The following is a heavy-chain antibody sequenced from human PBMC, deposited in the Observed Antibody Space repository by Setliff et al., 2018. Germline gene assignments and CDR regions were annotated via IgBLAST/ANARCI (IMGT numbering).Heavy chain of an antibody. CDR1: GGSISSSDW. Sequence: SETLSLTCAVSGGSISSSDWWSWVRQPPGKGLELIGEIYHSGITNYNPSLKSRVTRSVDKSKNQFSLKLSSVTAADTAVYYCARGLQWLVLGYYYYYMDVWGKGTTVTVSS. J-gene: IGHJ6*03. CDR2: IYHSGIT. CDR3: ARGLQWLVLGYYYYYMDV. D-gene: IGHD6-19*01. V-gene: IGHV4-4*02.